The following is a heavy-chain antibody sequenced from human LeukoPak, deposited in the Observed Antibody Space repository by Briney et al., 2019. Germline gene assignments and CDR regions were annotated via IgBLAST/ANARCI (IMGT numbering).Heavy chain of an antibody. J-gene: IGHJ4*02. Sequence: GVSLRLSCAASRFSFSNYWMTWVRQAPGKGVEWVANINQDASDKHYADSVKGRFTISRDNAKNSLYLQMNSLRVEDTAVYYCLGGVAADYWGRGTLVTVSS. D-gene: IGHD3-16*01. CDR1: RFSFSNYW. CDR3: LGGVAADY. V-gene: IGHV3-7*01. CDR2: INQDASDK.